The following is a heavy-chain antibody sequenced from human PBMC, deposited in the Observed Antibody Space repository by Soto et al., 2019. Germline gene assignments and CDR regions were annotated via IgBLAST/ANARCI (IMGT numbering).Heavy chain of an antibody. Sequence: PGGSLRLSCAASGFTFSSYGMHWVRQAPGKGLEWVAVIWYDGSNKYYADSVKGRFTISRDNSKNTLYLQMNSLRAEDTAVYYCARDLGGGTAMVTADYWGQGTLVTVSS. CDR1: GFTFSSYG. J-gene: IGHJ4*02. D-gene: IGHD5-18*01. CDR3: ARDLGGGTAMVTADY. CDR2: IWYDGSNK. V-gene: IGHV3-33*01.